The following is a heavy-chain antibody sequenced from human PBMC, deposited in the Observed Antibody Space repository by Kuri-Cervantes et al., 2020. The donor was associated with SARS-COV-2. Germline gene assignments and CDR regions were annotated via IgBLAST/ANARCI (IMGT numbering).Heavy chain of an antibody. CDR1: GGSISSYY. Sequence: GSLRLSCTVSGGSISSYYWSWIRQPAGKGLEWIGRIYTSGSTNYNPSLKSRVTMSVDTSKNQFSLKLSSVTAADTAVYYCARDTYYDILTGYSPPGFDPWGQGTLVTVSS. V-gene: IGHV4-4*07. D-gene: IGHD3-9*01. CDR3: ARDTYYDILTGYSPPGFDP. CDR2: IYTSGST. J-gene: IGHJ5*02.